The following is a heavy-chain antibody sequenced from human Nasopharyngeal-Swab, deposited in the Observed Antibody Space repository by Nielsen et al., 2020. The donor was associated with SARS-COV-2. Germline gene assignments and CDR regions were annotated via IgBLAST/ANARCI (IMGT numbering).Heavy chain of an antibody. V-gene: IGHV3-30*18. CDR2: ISYDGSNK. Sequence: GGSLRLSCAASGFTFSSYGMHWVRQAPGKGLEWVAVISYDGSNKYYADSVKGRFTISRDNSKNTLYLQMNSLRAEDTAVYYGAKDRGIQQWQFDYWGQGTLVTVSS. J-gene: IGHJ4*02. CDR3: AKDRGIQQWQFDY. CDR1: GFTFSSYG. D-gene: IGHD5-18*01.